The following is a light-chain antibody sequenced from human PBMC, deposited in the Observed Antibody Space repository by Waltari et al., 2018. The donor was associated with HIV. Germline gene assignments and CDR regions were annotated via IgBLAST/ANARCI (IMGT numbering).Light chain of an antibody. CDR1: QRVLYSSNNKNK. V-gene: IGKV4-1*01. J-gene: IGKJ2*01. Sequence: ILMTQSPDSLAVSLGARATINCKSSQRVLYSSNNKNKLAWYQQKPGQPPKLLIYWASTRESGVPDRFSGSGSGTDFTLTISSLQAEDVAVYYCQQYYSTPVHFGQGTKLEIK. CDR3: QQYYSTPVH. CDR2: WAS.